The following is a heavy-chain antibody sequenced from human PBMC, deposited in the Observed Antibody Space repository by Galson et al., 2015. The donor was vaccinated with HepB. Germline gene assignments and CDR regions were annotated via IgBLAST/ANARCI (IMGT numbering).Heavy chain of an antibody. V-gene: IGHV1-69*04. CDR2: IIPILGIA. CDR3: ARDSRGCGGDCYYFDY. Sequence: SVKVSCKASGGTFSSYAISWVRQAPGQGLEWMGRIIPILGIANYAQKFQGRVTNTADKSTSTAYMELSSLRSEDTAVYYCARDSRGCGGDCYYFDYWGQGTLVTASS. J-gene: IGHJ4*02. CDR1: GGTFSSYA. D-gene: IGHD2-21*02.